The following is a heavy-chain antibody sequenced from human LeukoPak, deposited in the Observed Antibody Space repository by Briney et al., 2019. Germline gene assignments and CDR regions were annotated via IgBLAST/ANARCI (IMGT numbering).Heavy chain of an antibody. D-gene: IGHD4-11*01. Sequence: GGSLRLSCAASGFTFSKFPLGWVRQAPGRGLEWVSAISASGDVTFYADSLRGRFTISRDNSKSTLYLQMNGLRVEDTAVYYCAKDQDSNYVRFDYWGQGTLVTVSS. CDR2: ISASGDVT. CDR1: GFTFSKFP. CDR3: AKDQDSNYVRFDY. V-gene: IGHV3-23*01. J-gene: IGHJ4*02.